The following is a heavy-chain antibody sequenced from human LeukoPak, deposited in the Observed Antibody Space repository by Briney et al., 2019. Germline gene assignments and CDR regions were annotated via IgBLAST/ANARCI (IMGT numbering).Heavy chain of an antibody. CDR1: GFTVSSNY. Sequence: GGSLRLSCAASGFTVSSNYMTWVRQTPGKGLEWVANIKQDGSEKYYVDSVKGRFTISRDNAKNSLYLQMNSLRAEDTAVYYCARGGVTTNLVVYWGQGTLVTVSS. J-gene: IGHJ4*02. D-gene: IGHD4-17*01. CDR3: ARGGVTTNLVVY. CDR2: IKQDGSEK. V-gene: IGHV3-7*01.